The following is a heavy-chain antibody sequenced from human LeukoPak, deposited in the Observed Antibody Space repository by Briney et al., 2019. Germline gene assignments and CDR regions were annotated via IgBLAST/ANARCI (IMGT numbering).Heavy chain of an antibody. J-gene: IGHJ3*02. Sequence: SGTLSLTCTVSGGSISSSSYYWGWIRQPPGKGLEWIGSIYYSGSTYYNPSLKSRVTISVDTSKNQFSLKLSSVTAADTAVYYCARAPYYYDSSGSLGAFDIWGQGTMVTVSS. D-gene: IGHD3-22*01. CDR2: IYYSGST. CDR1: GGSISSSSYY. V-gene: IGHV4-39*07. CDR3: ARAPYYYDSSGSLGAFDI.